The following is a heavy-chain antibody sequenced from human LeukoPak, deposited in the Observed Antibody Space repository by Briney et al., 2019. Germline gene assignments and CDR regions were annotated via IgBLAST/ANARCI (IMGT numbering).Heavy chain of an antibody. V-gene: IGHV4-59*01. J-gene: IGHJ6*03. CDR2: IYYSGST. Sequence: SETLSLTCTVSGGSISSYYWSWIRQPPGKGLEWIGHIYYSGSTNYNPSFKSRVTISVDTSKDQFSLKLSSVTAADTAFYYCARDRAGGSGRYYYYYMDVWGKGTTVTVSS. D-gene: IGHD6-19*01. CDR1: GGSISSYY. CDR3: ARDRAGGSGRYYYYYMDV.